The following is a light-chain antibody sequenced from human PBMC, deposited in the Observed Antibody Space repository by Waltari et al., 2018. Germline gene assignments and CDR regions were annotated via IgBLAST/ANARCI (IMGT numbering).Light chain of an antibody. J-gene: IGLJ2*01. Sequence: QSALTQPRSVSGSPGQSVPISCTGTRSDVVGYNFVPWYQQHPGTAPKLIISDVPKRPAGVPDRFSGSKSGNTASLTISGLQAEDEADYYCSSYAGNYVAFGGGTKLTVL. CDR2: DVP. CDR1: RSDVVGYNF. CDR3: SSYAGNYVA. V-gene: IGLV2-11*01.